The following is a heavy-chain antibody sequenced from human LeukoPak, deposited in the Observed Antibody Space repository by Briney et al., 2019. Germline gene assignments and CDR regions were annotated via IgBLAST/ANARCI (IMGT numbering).Heavy chain of an antibody. CDR1: GFTFGDYA. D-gene: IGHD2/OR15-2a*01. Sequence: GGSLRLSCTASGFTFGDYAMSWLRQAPGKGLEWVGFIRSKAYGETADYAAAVKGRFTISRDDAKAIDYLQMNSLKPEDTAVYHCTGDRGAYNLYAYWGQGTLVTVSS. V-gene: IGHV3-49*03. CDR2: IRSKAYGETA. J-gene: IGHJ4*02. CDR3: TGDRGAYNLYAY.